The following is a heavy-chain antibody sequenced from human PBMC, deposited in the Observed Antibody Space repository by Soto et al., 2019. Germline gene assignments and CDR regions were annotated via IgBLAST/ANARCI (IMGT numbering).Heavy chain of an antibody. CDR2: IYHSGST. CDR3: ARLHCISPTCVPLDP. Sequence: PSETRSLTCAVSGGSISSSDWWSWVRQPPGKGLEWIGEIYHSGSTNYNPSRKSRCTIAVDKSKNQFSLKLSSVTDAAPAVYYCARLHCISPTCVPLDPCGQGPLVTVSS. D-gene: IGHD2-2*01. V-gene: IGHV4-4*02. J-gene: IGHJ5*02. CDR1: GGSISSSDW.